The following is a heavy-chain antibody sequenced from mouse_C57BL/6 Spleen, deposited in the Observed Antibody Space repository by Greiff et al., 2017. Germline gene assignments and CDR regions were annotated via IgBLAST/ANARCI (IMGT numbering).Heavy chain of an antibody. J-gene: IGHJ2*01. D-gene: IGHD1-1*01. V-gene: IGHV1-43*01. CDR2: INPSTGGT. CDR1: GYSFTGYY. Sequence: VQLQQSGPELVQPGASVKISCKASGYSFTGYYMHWVKQSSEKSLEWIGEINPSTGGTSYNQKFKGKATLTVDKSSSTAYMQLKSLTSEDSAVYYCARSYGSQYLDYWGQGTTLTVSS. CDR3: ARSYGSQYLDY.